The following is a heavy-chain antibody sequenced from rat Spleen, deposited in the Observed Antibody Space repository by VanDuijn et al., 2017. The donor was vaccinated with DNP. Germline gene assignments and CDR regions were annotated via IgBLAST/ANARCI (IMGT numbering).Heavy chain of an antibody. CDR3: TSPVPSGHYVMDA. J-gene: IGHJ4*01. CDR1: GFTFSDYN. D-gene: IGHD4-3*01. Sequence: EVQLVESGGGSVQPGRSMRLSCAASGFTFSDYNMAWIRQAPGKGLEWVASINTDGGSTYYPDPVKGRFTISRDNAKNSLYLQMDSLRSEDTATYYCTSPVPSGHYVMDAWGQGTSVTVSS. V-gene: IGHV5-20*01. CDR2: INTDGGST.